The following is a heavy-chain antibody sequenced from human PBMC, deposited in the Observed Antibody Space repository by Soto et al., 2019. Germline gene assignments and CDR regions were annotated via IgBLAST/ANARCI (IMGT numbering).Heavy chain of an antibody. V-gene: IGHV3-23*01. CDR3: ANSFSPYNNDGHSHFDC. J-gene: IGHJ4*02. D-gene: IGHD1-20*01. CDR1: GFTFNNYA. CDR2: ISSGGDKT. Sequence: EVQLLESGGGLVQPGGSLRLSCAASGFTFNNYAMSWVRQAPGKGLEWVSAISSGGDKTYYLDSVRGRFTISRDNSKNTVYLQMSALRAEDTAVYYCANSFSPYNNDGHSHFDCWGQGTLVTVSS.